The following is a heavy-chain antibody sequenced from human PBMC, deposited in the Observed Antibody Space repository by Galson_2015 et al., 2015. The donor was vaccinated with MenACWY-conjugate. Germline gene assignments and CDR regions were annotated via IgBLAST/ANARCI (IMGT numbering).Heavy chain of an antibody. CDR2: ISSSSSYT. CDR1: GFTFSDYY. D-gene: IGHD3-9*01. J-gene: IGHJ6*02. V-gene: IGHV3-11*03. CDR3: ASAAISNYYYYGMDV. Sequence: SLRLSCAASGFTFSDYYMSWIRQAPGKGLEWVSYISSSSSYTNYADSVKGRFTISRDNAKNSLYLQMNSLRAEDTAVYYCASAAISNYYYYGMDVWGQGTTVTVSS.